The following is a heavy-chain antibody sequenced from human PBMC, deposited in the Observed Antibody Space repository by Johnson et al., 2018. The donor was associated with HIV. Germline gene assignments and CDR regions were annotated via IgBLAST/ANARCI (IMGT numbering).Heavy chain of an antibody. CDR1: GFTFSSYA. D-gene: IGHD6-13*01. CDR3: ARGLGAAAGAFDI. V-gene: IGHV3-30*02. J-gene: IGHJ3*02. Sequence: VQLVESGGGLVQPGGSLRLSCAASGFTFSSYAMSWVRQAPGKGLEWVAFIRYDGSNKYYADSVKGRFTISRDNSKNTLYLQMNSLRAEDTAVYYCARGLGAAAGAFDIWGQGTMVTVSS. CDR2: IRYDGSNK.